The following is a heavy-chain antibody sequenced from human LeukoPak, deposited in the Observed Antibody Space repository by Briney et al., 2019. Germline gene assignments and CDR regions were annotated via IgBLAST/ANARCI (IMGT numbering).Heavy chain of an antibody. Sequence: GRSLRLSCAASGFTFSSYGMHRVRQAPGKGLEWVAVLSYDGNYKYYAGSVEGRSAISRDNSENTLYLQMNSLRAEDTAVYYCARYAEYAVSTPCYWGQGTLVTVSA. J-gene: IGHJ4*02. D-gene: IGHD2-8*01. CDR3: ARYAEYAVSTPCY. CDR2: LSYDGNYK. V-gene: IGHV3-30*03. CDR1: GFTFSSYG.